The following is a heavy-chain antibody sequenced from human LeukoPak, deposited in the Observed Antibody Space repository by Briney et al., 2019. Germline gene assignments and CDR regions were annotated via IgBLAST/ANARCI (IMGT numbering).Heavy chain of an antibody. Sequence: GGSLRLSCAASGFTFSSYWMHWVRQAPGKGLVWVSRINSDGSSTSYADSVKGRFTISRDNAKNTLYLQMNSLRAEDTAVYYCATRGYRYTWVDYWGQGTLVTVSS. V-gene: IGHV3-74*01. D-gene: IGHD3-16*02. J-gene: IGHJ4*02. CDR2: INSDGSST. CDR1: GFTFSSYW. CDR3: ATRGYRYTWVDY.